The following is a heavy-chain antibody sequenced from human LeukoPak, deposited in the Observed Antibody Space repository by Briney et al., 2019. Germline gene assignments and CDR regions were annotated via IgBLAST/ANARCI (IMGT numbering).Heavy chain of an antibody. CDR1: GFTFSSYW. CDR2: INSDGSST. V-gene: IGHV3-74*01. Sequence: GGSLRLSCAASGFTFSSYWMHWVRQAPGKGLVWVSRINSDGSSTSYADSVKGRFTISRDNAKHTQYLQMNSLRADDTAVYYCARAGPEQLNWRYYIVFWGEGIMVTVSS. CDR3: ARAGPEQLNWRYYIVF. D-gene: IGHD6-6*01. J-gene: IGHJ4*02.